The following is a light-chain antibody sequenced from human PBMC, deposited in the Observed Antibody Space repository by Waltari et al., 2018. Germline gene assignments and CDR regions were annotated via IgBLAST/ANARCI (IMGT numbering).Light chain of an antibody. V-gene: IGLV1-44*01. CDR1: SSNIGSNT. J-gene: IGLJ2*01. Sequence: QSVLTQPPSASGTPGQRVTISCSGSSSNIGSNTVHWYQQLPGTAPNLLIYSNNQRPSGVPDRFSGSKSGTSASLAISGLQSEDEADYYCAAWDDSLNGSFGGGTKLTVL. CDR3: AAWDDSLNGS. CDR2: SNN.